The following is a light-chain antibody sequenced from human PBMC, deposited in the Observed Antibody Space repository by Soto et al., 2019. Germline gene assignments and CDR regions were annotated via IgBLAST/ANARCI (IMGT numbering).Light chain of an antibody. CDR2: QTS. CDR1: QYINTR. J-gene: IGKJ1*01. Sequence: NVLTQSPATLSSFPGDRVTLYCRASQYINTRLAWYQHRPGQAPRLLIYQTSIRAAGIPARFSASGSGTDFTLTISDVQPEDFALYYCHQRQSWPRTFGQGTKVDIK. CDR3: HQRQSWPRT. V-gene: IGKV3-11*01.